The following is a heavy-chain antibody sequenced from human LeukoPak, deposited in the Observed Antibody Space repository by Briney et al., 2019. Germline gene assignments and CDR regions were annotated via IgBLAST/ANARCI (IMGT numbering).Heavy chain of an antibody. CDR2: INHSGST. CDR1: GGSFSGYY. Sequence: SETLSLTCAVYGGSFSGYYWSWIRQPPGKGLEWIGEINHSGSTNYNPSLKSRVTISVDTSKNQFSLKLSSVTAADTAVYYCAGGRCSGGSCYKGHFQHWGQGTLVTVSS. CDR3: AGGRCSGGSCYKGHFQH. J-gene: IGHJ1*01. V-gene: IGHV4-34*01. D-gene: IGHD2-15*01.